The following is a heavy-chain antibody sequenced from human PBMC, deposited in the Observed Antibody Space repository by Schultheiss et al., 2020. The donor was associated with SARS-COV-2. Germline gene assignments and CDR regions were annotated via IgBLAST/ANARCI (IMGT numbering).Heavy chain of an antibody. J-gene: IGHJ5*02. D-gene: IGHD6-19*01. CDR3: ARDRQWLVYNWFDP. Sequence: GGSLRLSCAASGFTFSSYSMNWVRQAPGKGLEWVAVISYDGSNKYYADSVKGRFTISRDNSKNTLYLQMNSLRAEDTAVYYCARDRQWLVYNWFDPWGQGTLVTVSS. CDR1: GFTFSSYS. CDR2: ISYDGSNK. V-gene: IGHV3-30*12.